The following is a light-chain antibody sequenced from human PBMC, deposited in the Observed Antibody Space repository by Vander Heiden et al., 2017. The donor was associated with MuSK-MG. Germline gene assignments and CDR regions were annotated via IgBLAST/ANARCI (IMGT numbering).Light chain of an antibody. CDR1: QGISNW. CDR2: GAS. Sequence: DIQMTQSPSSVSASVGDRVTITCRASQGISNWLGWYQQKPGGAPNLLIYGASNLLSGVPSRFSGSGSGTDFTLTISSLQPEDFATYYCLQVKSFPLTFGGGTKVEIK. CDR3: LQVKSFPLT. J-gene: IGKJ4*01. V-gene: IGKV1D-12*01.